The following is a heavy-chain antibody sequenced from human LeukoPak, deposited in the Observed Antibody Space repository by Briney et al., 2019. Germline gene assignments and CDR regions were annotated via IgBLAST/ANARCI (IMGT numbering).Heavy chain of an antibody. D-gene: IGHD3-22*01. Sequence: GGSLRLSCAASGFTFSSYAMHWVRQAPGKGLEWVAVISYDGSNKYYADSVKGRFTISRDNSKNTLYLQMNSLRAEDTAVYYCAREGSWYDSSGYLDYWGQGTLVTVSS. J-gene: IGHJ4*02. V-gene: IGHV3-30*04. CDR2: ISYDGSNK. CDR1: GFTFSSYA. CDR3: AREGSWYDSSGYLDY.